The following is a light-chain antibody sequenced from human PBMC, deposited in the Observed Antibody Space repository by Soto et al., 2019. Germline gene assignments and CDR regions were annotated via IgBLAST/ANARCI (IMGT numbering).Light chain of an antibody. CDR1: QSFSSY. J-gene: IGKJ2*01. Sequence: EIVLTQSPATLSLSPGERATLSCRASQSFSSYLAWYQQKPGQAPRLLIYDASNRATGIPARFSGSGSGTDFALSISSLEPEDLAVYYCQQRSNWPPKYTFGQGTQLAIK. V-gene: IGKV3-11*01. CDR3: QQRSNWPPKYT. CDR2: DAS.